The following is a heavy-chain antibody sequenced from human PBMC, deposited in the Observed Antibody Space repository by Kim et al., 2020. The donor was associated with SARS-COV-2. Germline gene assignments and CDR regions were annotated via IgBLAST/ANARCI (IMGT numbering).Heavy chain of an antibody. Sequence: GGSLSLSCAASGFTFSDYYMSWIRQAPGKGLEWVSYISSSSSYTNYADSVKGRFTISRDNAKNSLYLQMNSLRAEDTAVYYCARVGYDYVWGSYRDYYYYYGMDVWGQETTVTVS. V-gene: IGHV3-11*05. CDR1: GFTFSDYY. J-gene: IGHJ6*02. CDR3: ARVGYDYVWGSYRDYYYYYGMDV. D-gene: IGHD3-16*02. CDR2: ISSSSSYT.